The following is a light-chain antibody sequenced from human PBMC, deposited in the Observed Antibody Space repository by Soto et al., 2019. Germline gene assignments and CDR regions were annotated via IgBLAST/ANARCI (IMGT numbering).Light chain of an antibody. Sequence: EIVMTQSPATLSVSPGERATLSCRASQSVSSNLAWYQQKPGQAPRLLIYGAFTRATGIPARFSGSGSGTEFTLTISSLQSEDFAVYYSQHHSTFGLGTKVDSK. J-gene: IGKJ1*01. V-gene: IGKV3-15*01. CDR3: QHHST. CDR2: GAF. CDR1: QSVSSN.